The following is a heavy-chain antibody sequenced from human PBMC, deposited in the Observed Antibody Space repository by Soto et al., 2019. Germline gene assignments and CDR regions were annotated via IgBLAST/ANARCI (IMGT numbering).Heavy chain of an antibody. CDR3: ARSPDY. V-gene: IGHV4-34*01. J-gene: IGHJ4*02. CDR2: INHSGST. CDR1: GGSFNGYY. Sequence: PSETLSLTCAVYGGSFNGYYWNWIRQPPGKGLEWIGEINHSGSTNYNPSLKSRVAISVDTSKNQFSLKLSSVTAADTAVYYCARSPDYWGQGTLVTVSS.